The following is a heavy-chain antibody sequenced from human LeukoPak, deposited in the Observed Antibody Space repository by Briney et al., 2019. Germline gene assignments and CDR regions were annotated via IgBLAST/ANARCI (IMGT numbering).Heavy chain of an antibody. CDR2: ISGGGDST. J-gene: IGHJ4*02. D-gene: IGHD2-8*01. CDR1: GFTFSNYA. CDR3: AKTPDYCTNGVCYTLHYFDY. Sequence: GGSLRLSCAASGFTFSNYAMTWVRQAPGKGLEWVSTISGGGDSTYYADSVRGRFTISRDDSKSTLYLQMNSLRAEDTAVYYWAKTPDYCTNGVCYTLHYFDYWGQGTLVTVSS. V-gene: IGHV3-23*01.